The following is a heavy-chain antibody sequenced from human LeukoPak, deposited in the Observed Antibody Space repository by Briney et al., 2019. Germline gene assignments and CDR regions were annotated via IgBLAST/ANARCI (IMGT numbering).Heavy chain of an antibody. Sequence: GASVKVSCKSSGYTFTSYDINWVRQATGQGLEWIVWMNPNSGNTGYAQKFQGRVTMTRNTSISTAYMELSSLRSEDTAVYYCVMEVRGVITNWFDPWGQGTLVTVSS. V-gene: IGHV1-8*01. D-gene: IGHD3-10*01. CDR1: GYTFTSYD. CDR2: MNPNSGNT. CDR3: VMEVRGVITNWFDP. J-gene: IGHJ5*02.